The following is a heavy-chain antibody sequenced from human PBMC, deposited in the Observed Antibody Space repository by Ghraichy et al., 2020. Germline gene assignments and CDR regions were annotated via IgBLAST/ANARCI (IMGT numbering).Heavy chain of an antibody. CDR3: ARVVVAPAAIRWYYYGMDV. CDR2: INAGNGNT. D-gene: IGHD2-2*01. Sequence: ASVKVSCKASGYTFTSYAMHWVRQAPGQRLEWMGWINAGNGNTKYSQKFQGRVTITRDTSASTAYMELSSLRSEDTAVYYCARVVVAPAAIRWYYYGMDVAGQGTTVTVSS. V-gene: IGHV1-3*01. J-gene: IGHJ6*02. CDR1: GYTFTSYA.